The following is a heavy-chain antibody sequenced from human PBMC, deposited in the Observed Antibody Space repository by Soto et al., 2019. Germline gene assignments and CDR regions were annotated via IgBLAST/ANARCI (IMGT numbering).Heavy chain of an antibody. V-gene: IGHV2-26*01. CDR3: ALSPDYSSSSGDDAFDI. D-gene: IGHD6-6*01. CDR1: GFSLSNARMG. J-gene: IGHJ3*02. Sequence: QVTLKESGPVLVKPTETLTLTCTGSGFSLSNARMGVSWIRQPPGKALEWLAHIFSNDDKSSNTSLKSRLTISTDTSKSLVVLTMTNMDSVDTVTYYCALSPDYSSSSGDDAFDIWGQGKMVTGSS. CDR2: IFSNDDK.